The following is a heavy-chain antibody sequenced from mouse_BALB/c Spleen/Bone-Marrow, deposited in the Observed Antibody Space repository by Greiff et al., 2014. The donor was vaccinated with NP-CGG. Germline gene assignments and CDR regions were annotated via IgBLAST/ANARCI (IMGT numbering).Heavy chain of an antibody. V-gene: IGHV14-3*02. CDR2: IDPANGNT. Sequence: EVQLQQSGAELVKPGASVKLSCTASGFNIKDTYMHWVKQRPEQGLEWIGRIDPANGNTKYDPKFQGKATITADTSSNTAYLQLSSLTSEDTAVYDGAKDGGLRYAMDYWGQGTSVTVSS. J-gene: IGHJ4*01. CDR3: AKDGGLRYAMDY. CDR1: GFNIKDTY. D-gene: IGHD2-4*01.